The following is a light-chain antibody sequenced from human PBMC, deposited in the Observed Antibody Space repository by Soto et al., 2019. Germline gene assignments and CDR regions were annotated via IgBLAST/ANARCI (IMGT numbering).Light chain of an antibody. J-gene: IGLJ1*01. Sequence: QSVLTQPASVSGAPGQSTTISCTGTNSDVGGYNYVSWYQQHPGKAPELMIYEVSHRPSGVSNRFSGSKSDNTASLTISGLQAEDESDYYCSSYTSLSTIYVLCNGTKVTV. V-gene: IGLV2-14*01. CDR1: NSDVGGYNY. CDR3: SSYTSLSTIYV. CDR2: EVS.